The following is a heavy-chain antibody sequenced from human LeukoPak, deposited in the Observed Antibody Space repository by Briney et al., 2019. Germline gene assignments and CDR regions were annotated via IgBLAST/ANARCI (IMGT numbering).Heavy chain of an antibody. D-gene: IGHD5-18*01. CDR3: AKAERGYSYGDYFDY. CDR2: ISGSGGST. Sequence: VGSLRLSCAASGFTFSSYAMSWVRQAPGKGLEWVSAISGSGGSTYYADSVKGRFTISRDNSKNTLYLQMNSLRAEDTAVYYCAKAERGYSYGDYFDYWGQGTLVTVSS. V-gene: IGHV3-23*01. J-gene: IGHJ4*02. CDR1: GFTFSSYA.